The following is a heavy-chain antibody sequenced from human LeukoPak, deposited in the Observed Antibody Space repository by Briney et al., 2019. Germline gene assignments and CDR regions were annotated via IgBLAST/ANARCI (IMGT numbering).Heavy chain of an antibody. CDR2: INPNSGDT. Sequence: ASVKVSCKASGYTFTGYYMHWVRQAPGQGLEWMGWINPNSGDTNYAQKFQGRVTMTRDTSISTAYMELSRLRSDDMAVYYCARDSKSKTTYYYGSGSYEGKKYFDYWGQGTLVTVSS. V-gene: IGHV1-2*02. D-gene: IGHD3-10*01. CDR3: ARDSKSKTTYYYGSGSYEGKKYFDY. J-gene: IGHJ4*02. CDR1: GYTFTGYY.